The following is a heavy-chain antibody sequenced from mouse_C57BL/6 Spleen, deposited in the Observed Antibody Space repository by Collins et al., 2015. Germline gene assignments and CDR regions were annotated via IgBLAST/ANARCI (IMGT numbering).Heavy chain of an antibody. V-gene: IGHV10-3*03. D-gene: IGHD1-1*01. Sequence: EVQLLSLVRIVQPKGSLKLSCAASGFTFNTYAMHWVCQAPGKGLEWVARIRSKSNNYATYYADSVKDRFTISRDDSQSMLYLQMNNLKTEDTAMYYCVREGAYAYYAMDYWGQGTSVTVS. CDR1: GFTFNTYA. CDR2: IRSKSNNYAT. CDR3: VREGAYAYYAMDY. J-gene: IGHJ4*01.